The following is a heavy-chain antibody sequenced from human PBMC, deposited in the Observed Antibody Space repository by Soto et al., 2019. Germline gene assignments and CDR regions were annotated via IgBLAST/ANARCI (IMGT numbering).Heavy chain of an antibody. V-gene: IGHV3-21*01. CDR2: ISSSSSYI. CDR3: ARAKKTITRWFAP. Sequence: GGSLRLSCAASGFTFSSYSMNWVRQAPGKGLEWVSSISSSSSYIYYADSVKGRFTISRDNAKNSLYLQMNSLRAEDTAVYYCARAKKTITRWFAPWGQGTLVTVSS. CDR1: GFTFSSYS. D-gene: IGHD3-10*01. J-gene: IGHJ5*02.